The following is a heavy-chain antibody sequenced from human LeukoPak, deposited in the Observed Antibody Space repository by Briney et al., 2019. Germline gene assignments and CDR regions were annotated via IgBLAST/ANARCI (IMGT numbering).Heavy chain of an antibody. V-gene: IGHV4-39*01. Sequence: PSETLSLTCTVSGGSINSSNYYWGWIRQPPGKGLEWIGSIYYSGSTYYNPSLKSRVSISVDTSKDQFSLKLSSVTAADTAVYYCARHRDSSGWYDFDYWGQGTLVTVPS. CDR3: ARHRDSSGWYDFDY. CDR1: GGSINSSNYY. J-gene: IGHJ4*02. CDR2: IYYSGST. D-gene: IGHD6-19*01.